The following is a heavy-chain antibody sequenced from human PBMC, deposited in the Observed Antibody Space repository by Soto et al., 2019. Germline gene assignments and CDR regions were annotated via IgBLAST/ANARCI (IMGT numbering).Heavy chain of an antibody. J-gene: IGHJ4*02. D-gene: IGHD6-13*01. CDR3: ARDIAPYSSSPGYFDY. Sequence: AASVKVSCKASGYTFTGYYMHWVRQAPGQGLEWMGWINPNSGGTNYAQKFQGWVTMTRDTSISTAYMELSRLRSDDTAVYYCARDIAPYSSSPGYFDYWGQGTLVTVSS. V-gene: IGHV1-2*04. CDR1: GYTFTGYY. CDR2: INPNSGGT.